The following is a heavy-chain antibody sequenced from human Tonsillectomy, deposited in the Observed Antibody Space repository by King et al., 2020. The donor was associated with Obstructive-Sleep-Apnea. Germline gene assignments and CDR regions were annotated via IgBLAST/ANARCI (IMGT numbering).Heavy chain of an antibody. V-gene: IGHV4-39*07. D-gene: IGHD6-13*01. CDR2: IYYSGST. CDR3: ASGRDSSSWYYYYYYYGMDV. Sequence: LQLQESGPGLVKPSETLSLTCTVSGGSISSSSYYWGWIRQPPGKGLEWIGSIYYSGSTYYNPSLKSRVTISVDTSKNQFSLKLSSVTAADTAVYYCASGRDSSSWYYYYYYYGMDVWGQGTTVTVSS. CDR1: GGSISSSSYY. J-gene: IGHJ6*02.